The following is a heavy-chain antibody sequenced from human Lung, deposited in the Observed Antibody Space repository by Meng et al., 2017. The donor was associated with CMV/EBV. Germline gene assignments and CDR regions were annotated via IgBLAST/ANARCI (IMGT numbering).Heavy chain of an antibody. D-gene: IGHD2/OR15-2a*01. J-gene: IGHJ6*02. Sequence: SXXVSXXASGYTXSYYDIIWVRQASGQGLEWVGWMNPNRGNTAYAQKFQGRVTMTRDTSTSIAYMELSSLISGDTAVYYCARGQVQCSTINCHDYRFSGMDVXGQGXTVTVSS. CDR1: GYTXSYYD. V-gene: IGHV1-8*01. CDR2: MNPNRGNT. CDR3: ARGQVQCSTINCHDYRFSGMDV.